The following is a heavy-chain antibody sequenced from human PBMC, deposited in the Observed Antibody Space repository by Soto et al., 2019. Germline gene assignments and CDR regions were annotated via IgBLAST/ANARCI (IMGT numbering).Heavy chain of an antibody. CDR3: ADLTWGGYYLP. CDR2: ISNKPQSYTT. Sequence: EVQLVESGGDLVQPGGSLRLSCVASGFTLSDHYMDWVRQAPGKGLEWVGLISNKPQSYTTDYAESVKGRFTISRDDSKNSLYLQMNSLTTEDTAIYYCADLTWGGYYLPWGQGTLVTVSS. D-gene: IGHD3-22*01. J-gene: IGHJ4*02. CDR1: GFTLSDHY. V-gene: IGHV3-72*01.